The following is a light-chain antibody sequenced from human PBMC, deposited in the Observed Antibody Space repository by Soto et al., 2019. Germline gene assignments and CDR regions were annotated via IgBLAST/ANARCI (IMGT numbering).Light chain of an antibody. CDR1: QGSRHD. J-gene: IGKJ4*01. CDR3: LQDYNYPNT. Sequence: AIQMTQSPSSLSASVGDRVTITCRASQGSRHDLGWYQQKPGKAPKLLIYAASSLQSGVPSRFSCSGSGTDFTLTTSSLQPEDFATYYCLQDYNYPNTYGGGNKVEIK. CDR2: AAS. V-gene: IGKV1-6*01.